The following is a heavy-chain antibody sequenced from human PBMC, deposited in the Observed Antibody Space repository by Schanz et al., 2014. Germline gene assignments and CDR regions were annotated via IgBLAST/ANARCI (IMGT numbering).Heavy chain of an antibody. CDR1: GYTFVSYS. Sequence: QVQLVQSGAEVKKPGASVKVSCKASGYTFVSYSMHWVRQAPGQGLEWMGMINPSGGSTTYAQKFQGRVTMTRDTSTSTVYMELSSLRSEDTAMYYCARDYYDSSGYYYCDYWGQGTLVTVSS. CDR3: ARDYYDSSGYYYCDY. D-gene: IGHD3-22*01. J-gene: IGHJ4*02. V-gene: IGHV1-46*01. CDR2: INPSGGST.